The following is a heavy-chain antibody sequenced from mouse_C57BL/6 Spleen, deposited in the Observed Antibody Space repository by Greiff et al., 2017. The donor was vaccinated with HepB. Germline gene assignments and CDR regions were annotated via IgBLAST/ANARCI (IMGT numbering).Heavy chain of an antibody. Sequence: EVQVVESGPELVKPGASVKISCKASGYSFTDYNMNWVKQSNGKSLEWIGVINPNYGTTSYNQKFKGKATLTVDQSSSTAYMQLNSLTSEDSAVYYCARSRDYYDYDGWFAYWGQGTLVTVSA. CDR1: GYSFTDYN. CDR2: INPNYGTT. J-gene: IGHJ3*01. D-gene: IGHD2-4*01. V-gene: IGHV1-39*01. CDR3: ARSRDYYDYDGWFAY.